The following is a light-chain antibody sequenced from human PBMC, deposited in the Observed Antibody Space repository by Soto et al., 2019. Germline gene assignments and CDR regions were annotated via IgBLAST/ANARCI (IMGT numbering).Light chain of an antibody. CDR3: MQGAHWMTT. CDR2: RVS. V-gene: IGKV2-30*02. CDR1: QCRVRSDGIAS. J-gene: IGKJ5*01. Sequence: EVAMTHSPLSMPVTLGQSASISCGSYQCRVRSDGIASFSWFQXRSGRPPRXXIYRVSNRDSGVPARFSASGSGTDFAGKSGRVQAEDGRLDNGMQGAHWMTTVVQGTRLAIK.